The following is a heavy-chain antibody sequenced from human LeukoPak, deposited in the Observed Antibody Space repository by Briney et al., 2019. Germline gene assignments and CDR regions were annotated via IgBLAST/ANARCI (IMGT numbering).Heavy chain of an antibody. D-gene: IGHD6-19*01. CDR3: AARSGWIDY. CDR2: ISGSGGST. J-gene: IGHJ4*02. Sequence: GGSLRLSCAASGFTFSSYAMSWVRQAPGKGLEWVSAISGSGGSTYYADSVKGRSTISRDNSKNTLYLQMNSLRAEGTAVYYCAARSGWIDYWGQGTLVTVSS. CDR1: GFTFSSYA. V-gene: IGHV3-23*01.